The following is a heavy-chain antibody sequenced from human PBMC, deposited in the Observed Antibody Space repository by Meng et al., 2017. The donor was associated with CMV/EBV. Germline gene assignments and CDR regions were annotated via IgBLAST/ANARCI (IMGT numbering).Heavy chain of an antibody. CDR2: ISSSGSTI. CDR3: ARDFSFCSSTSCYPTEFDY. D-gene: IGHD2-2*01. V-gene: IGHV3-48*03. Sequence: GESLKISCAASGFTFSSYEMNWVRQAPGKGPEWVSYISSSGSTIYYADSVKGRFTISRDNAKNSLYLQMNSLRAEDTAVYYCARDFSFCSSTSCYPTEFDYWGQGTLVTVSS. CDR1: GFTFSSYE. J-gene: IGHJ4*02.